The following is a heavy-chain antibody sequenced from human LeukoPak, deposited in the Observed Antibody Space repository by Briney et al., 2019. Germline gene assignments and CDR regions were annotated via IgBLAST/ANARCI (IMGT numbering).Heavy chain of an antibody. CDR3: ARDIYWYFDL. CDR2: ISSSSSTI. V-gene: IGHV3-48*01. CDR1: GFTFSIYS. J-gene: IGHJ2*01. Sequence: GGSLRLSCAASGFTFSIYSMNWVRQAPGKGLEWVSYISSSSSTIYYADSVKGRFTISRDNAKNSLYLQMNSLRGEDTAVYYCARDIYWYFDLWGRGTLVTVSS.